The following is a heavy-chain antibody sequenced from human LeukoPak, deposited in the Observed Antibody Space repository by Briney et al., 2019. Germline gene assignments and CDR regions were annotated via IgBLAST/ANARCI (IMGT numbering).Heavy chain of an antibody. D-gene: IGHD3-22*01. Sequence: SETLSLTCTVSGDYISSTTYYWGWIRQPPGKGLEWIGSFYSSGSTYYNPSLKSRVTISVDTSKNLFSLKLSSVTAADTAVYYCACLTTADAFDIWGQGTMVTVSS. CDR2: FYSSGST. CDR1: GDYISSTTYY. CDR3: ACLTTADAFDI. J-gene: IGHJ3*02. V-gene: IGHV4-39*07.